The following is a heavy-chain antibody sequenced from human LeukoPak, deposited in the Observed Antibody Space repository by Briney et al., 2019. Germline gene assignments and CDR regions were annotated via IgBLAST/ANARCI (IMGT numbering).Heavy chain of an antibody. J-gene: IGHJ4*02. V-gene: IGHV4-34*01. CDR3: ARDPTMVRGVIDY. CDR2: INHSGST. D-gene: IGHD3-10*01. Sequence: PSETLSLTCAVYGGSFSGYYWSWIRQPPGKGLEWIGEINHSGSTNYNPPLKSRVTISVDTSKNQFSLKLSSVTAADTAVYYCARDPTMVRGVIDYWGQGTLVTVSS. CDR1: GGSFSGYY.